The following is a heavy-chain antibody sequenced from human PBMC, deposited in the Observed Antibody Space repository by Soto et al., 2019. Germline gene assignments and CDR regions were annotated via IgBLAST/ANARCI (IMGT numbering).Heavy chain of an antibody. CDR1: GYTFTGYY. CDR3: AMQYYDFWSGPYYYYGMDV. J-gene: IGHJ6*02. Sequence: GASVKVSCKASGYTFTGYYMHWVRQAPGQGLEWMGWINPNSGGTNYAQKFQGRVTMTRDTSISTAYMELSRLRSDDMAVYYCAMQYYDFWSGPYYYYGMDVWGQGTTVTVSS. CDR2: INPNSGGT. D-gene: IGHD3-3*01. V-gene: IGHV1-2*02.